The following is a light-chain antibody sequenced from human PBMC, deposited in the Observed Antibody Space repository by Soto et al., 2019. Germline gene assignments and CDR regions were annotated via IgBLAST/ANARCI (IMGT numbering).Light chain of an antibody. V-gene: IGKV1-5*01. CDR3: QQYNSYWT. CDR1: QSISSW. J-gene: IGKJ1*01. CDR2: DVS. Sequence: DIQITQSPSTLYASVVDRVTITFRASQSISSWLAWYQQKPGKAPKLLIYDVSSLESGVPSRFSGSGSGTEFTLTISSLQPDDFATYYCQQYNSYWTFGQGTKV.